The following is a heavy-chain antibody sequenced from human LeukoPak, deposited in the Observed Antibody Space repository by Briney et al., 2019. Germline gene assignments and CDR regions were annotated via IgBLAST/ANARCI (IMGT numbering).Heavy chain of an antibody. D-gene: IGHD3-22*01. J-gene: IGHJ4*02. CDR2: ISGSGGST. V-gene: IGHV3-23*01. CDR1: GFTFSSYA. Sequence: PGGSLRLSCAASGFTFSSYAMSWVRQAPGKGLEWVSAISGSGGSTYYADSVKGRLTISRDNSKNTLYLQMNSLRAEDTAVYYCAKVGGPETYYYDSSGYYYDYWGQGTLVTVSS. CDR3: AKVGGPETYYYDSSGYYYDY.